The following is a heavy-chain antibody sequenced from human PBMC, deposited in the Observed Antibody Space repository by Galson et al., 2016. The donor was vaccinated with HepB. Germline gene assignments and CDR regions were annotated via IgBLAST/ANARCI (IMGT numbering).Heavy chain of an antibody. J-gene: IGHJ4*02. CDR2: ISSRGRT. CDR3: AKEAYCGGDCWDYFGY. CDR1: GFTFSTYA. V-gene: IGHV3-23*01. Sequence: SLRLSCAVSGFTFSTYAMSWVRQAPGKGLEWVSGISSRGRTYYGDSVKGRFTISRDNSNDMLYLQMNSLRAEDTAVYYCAKEAYCGGDCWDYFGYWGQGVLVTVSS. D-gene: IGHD2-21*02.